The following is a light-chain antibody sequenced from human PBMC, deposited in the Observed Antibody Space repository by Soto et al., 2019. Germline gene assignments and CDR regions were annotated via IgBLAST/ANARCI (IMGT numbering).Light chain of an antibody. CDR1: QSVSSY. J-gene: IGKJ2*01. Sequence: EIVLTQSPATLSLSPGERATLSCRASQSVSSYLAWYQQKPGQAPRLLIYDASNRATGIPARFSGSGSGTDFTLTISSLEPEDVAVYYCQQRSKWPRTFGQGTKLEIK. CDR2: DAS. V-gene: IGKV3-11*01. CDR3: QQRSKWPRT.